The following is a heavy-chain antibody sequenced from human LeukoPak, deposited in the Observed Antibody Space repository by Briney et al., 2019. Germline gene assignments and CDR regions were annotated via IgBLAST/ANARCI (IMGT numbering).Heavy chain of an antibody. V-gene: IGHV1-69*13. CDR3: ARAPSYGSSGYPTGAFDI. D-gene: IGHD3-22*01. J-gene: IGHJ3*02. CDR1: GGTFSSYA. CDR2: IIPIFGTA. Sequence: SVKVSCKASGGTFSSYAISWVRQAPGQGLEWMGGIIPIFGTANYAQKFQGRVTITADESTSTAYMELSSLRSEDTAVYYCARAPSYGSSGYPTGAFDIWGQGTMVTVSS.